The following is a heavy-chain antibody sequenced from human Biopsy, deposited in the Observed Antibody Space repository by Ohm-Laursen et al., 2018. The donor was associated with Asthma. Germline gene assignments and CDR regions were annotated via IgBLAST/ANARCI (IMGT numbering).Heavy chain of an antibody. CDR3: ARAQDYYDSRGYYRSFDY. J-gene: IGHJ4*02. Sequence: TLSLTWAVSYGSITSGGYYWTWIRQHPGKGLEWIGLIYYSGSTYYNPSLKSRVSISIDTSKNQFSLKLSSVTAAGTAVYYCARAQDYYDSRGYYRSFDYWGQGTLVTVSS. D-gene: IGHD3-22*01. CDR2: IYYSGST. V-gene: IGHV4-31*11. CDR1: YGSITSGGYY.